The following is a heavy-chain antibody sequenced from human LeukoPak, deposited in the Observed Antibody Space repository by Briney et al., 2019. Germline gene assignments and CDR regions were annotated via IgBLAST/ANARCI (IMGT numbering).Heavy chain of an antibody. V-gene: IGHV1-18*01. Sequence: ASVKVSCKTSGYTFSRFGISWVRQAPGQGLEWMGWISGYDGNTNYPQRLQGRVTIATDTSTSTAYMELRNLRSDDTADYYCARESSNGWFDPWGQGTLVTVSS. CDR2: ISGYDGNT. CDR1: GYTFSRFG. CDR3: ARESSNGWFDP. D-gene: IGHD2-8*01. J-gene: IGHJ5*02.